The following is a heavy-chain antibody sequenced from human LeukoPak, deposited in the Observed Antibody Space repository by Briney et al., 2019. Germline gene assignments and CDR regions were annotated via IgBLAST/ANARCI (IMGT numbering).Heavy chain of an antibody. CDR2: IRYDGSDQ. Sequence: GGSLRLSCAASGFTFSNYGLHWVRQAPGKGLEWVSFIRYDGSDQYYTDSVKGRFTISRDNSKSTLYLQMNSLRTEDTAMYYCAKGAPNLPDYWRPGTLVTVSS. CDR1: GFTFSNYG. D-gene: IGHD2-8*01. V-gene: IGHV3-30*02. J-gene: IGHJ4*02. CDR3: AKGAPNLPDY.